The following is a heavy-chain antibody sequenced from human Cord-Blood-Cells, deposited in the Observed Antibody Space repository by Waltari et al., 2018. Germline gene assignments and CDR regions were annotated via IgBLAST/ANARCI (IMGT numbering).Heavy chain of an antibody. D-gene: IGHD3-10*01. CDR2: IYYSGST. Sequence: QVQLQESGTGMVKPSQTLSLTCTVSGGSISSGGYYWSWLRQHPGTGLEWIGYIYYSGSTYCNPSLKRRVTISVDPSKNQFSLKLSSVTAADTAVYYCARAGFRDNWFDPWGQGTLVTVSS. J-gene: IGHJ5*02. V-gene: IGHV4-31*03. CDR3: ARAGFRDNWFDP. CDR1: GGSISSGGYY.